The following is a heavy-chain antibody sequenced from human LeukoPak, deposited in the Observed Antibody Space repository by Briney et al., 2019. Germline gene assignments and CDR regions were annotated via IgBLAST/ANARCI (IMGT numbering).Heavy chain of an antibody. J-gene: IGHJ4*02. Sequence: GGSLRLSCAASGFTFSKAWMNWVRQAPGKGLEWVGRIKSKTGGGTTDYAAPVKGRFNISRDDSKNTLNLQMNSLKTEDTAVYYSTTNPVVGRTGVYWGQGTLVTVSS. V-gene: IGHV3-15*01. D-gene: IGHD2-8*02. CDR3: TTNPVVGRTGVY. CDR1: GFTFSKAW. CDR2: IKSKTGGGTT.